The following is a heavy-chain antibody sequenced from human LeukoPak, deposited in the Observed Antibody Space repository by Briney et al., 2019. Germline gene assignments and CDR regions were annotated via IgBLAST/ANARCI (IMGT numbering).Heavy chain of an antibody. Sequence: ASVKVSCKASGGTFGSYAITWVRQAPGQGLEWMGRIIPIFGTANYAQKFQGRVTITTDESTSTAYMELSSRRSEDTAVYYCARERTMIVAAFDIWGQGTMVTVSS. CDR1: GGTFGSYA. J-gene: IGHJ3*02. D-gene: IGHD3-22*01. V-gene: IGHV1-69*05. CDR2: IIPIFGTA. CDR3: ARERTMIVAAFDI.